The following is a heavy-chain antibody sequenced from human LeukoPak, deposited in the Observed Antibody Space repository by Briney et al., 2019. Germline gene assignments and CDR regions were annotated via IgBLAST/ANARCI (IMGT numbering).Heavy chain of an antibody. J-gene: IGHJ4*02. Sequence: SETLSLTCTVSGGSISSGAYYWTWFRQHPGKGLEWIGYIFYSGSTYYNPSLKSRVSISGDTSKNQFSLKLSSVTAADTAVYYCASPELNGSGPMPGAWGQGTLVTVSS. D-gene: IGHD3-10*01. V-gene: IGHV4-31*03. CDR1: GGSISSGAYY. CDR3: ASPELNGSGPMPGA. CDR2: IFYSGST.